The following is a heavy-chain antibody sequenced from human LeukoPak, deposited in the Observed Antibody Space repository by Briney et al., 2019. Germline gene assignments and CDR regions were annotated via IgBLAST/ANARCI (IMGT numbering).Heavy chain of an antibody. J-gene: IGHJ4*02. CDR1: GFTFSSYS. CDR2: ISSSSSYI. D-gene: IGHD6-13*01. V-gene: IGHV3-21*01. Sequence: AGGSLRLSCAASGFTFSSYSMTWVRQAPGKGLEWVSSISSSSSYIYYADSVKGRFTISRDNAKNSLYLQMNSLRAEDTAVYYCARARIAAAGNFDYWGQGTLVTVSS. CDR3: ARARIAAAGNFDY.